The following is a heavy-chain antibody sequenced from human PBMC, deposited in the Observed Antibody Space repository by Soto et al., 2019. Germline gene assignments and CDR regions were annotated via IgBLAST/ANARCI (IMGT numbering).Heavy chain of an antibody. Sequence: GGSRRLSCAASGFTFGSCAMDWVRQAPGKGLEWVSDIIDSGGSTYYADSVKGRFTISRDNSKSTLYPQMNSLRAEDTALYYCAKGRSYYYYYGVDVWGQGTTVTVSS. CDR1: GFTFGSCA. J-gene: IGHJ6*02. CDR3: AKGRSYYYYYGVDV. V-gene: IGHV3-23*01. CDR2: IIDSGGST.